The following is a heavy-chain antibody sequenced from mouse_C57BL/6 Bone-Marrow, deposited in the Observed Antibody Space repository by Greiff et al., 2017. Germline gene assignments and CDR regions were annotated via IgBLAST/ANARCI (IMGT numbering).Heavy chain of an antibody. V-gene: IGHV1-81*01. CDR3: ARPTTVPYYFDY. D-gene: IGHD1-1*01. Sequence: LVESGAELARPGASVKLSCKASGYTFTSYGISWVKQRPGQGLEWIGEIYPRSGNTYYNEKFKGKATLTADKSSSTAYMELRSLTSEDSAVYFCARPTTVPYYFDYWGQGTTRTVSS. CDR1: GYTFTSYG. J-gene: IGHJ2*01. CDR2: IYPRSGNT.